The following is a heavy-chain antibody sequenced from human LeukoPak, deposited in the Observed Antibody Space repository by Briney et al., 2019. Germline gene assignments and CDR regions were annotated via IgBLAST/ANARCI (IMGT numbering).Heavy chain of an antibody. Sequence: ASVKVSCKVSGYTLTELSMHWVRQAPGKGLEWMGGFNPEDGETIYAQKFQGRVTMTEDTSTDTAYMELSSLRSEDTAVYYCATFRVLSVPYYYYGMDVWGQGTTVTVSS. CDR1: GYTLTELS. V-gene: IGHV1-24*01. CDR2: FNPEDGET. J-gene: IGHJ6*02. D-gene: IGHD2/OR15-2a*01. CDR3: ATFRVLSVPYYYYGMDV.